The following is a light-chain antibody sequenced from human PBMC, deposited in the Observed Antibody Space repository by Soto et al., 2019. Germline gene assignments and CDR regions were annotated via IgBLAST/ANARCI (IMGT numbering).Light chain of an antibody. CDR2: AAS. Sequence: DIQMTQSPSSLSASVGDSVTITCRASQSISNYLNWYQQKPGKATKLLVYAASSLQSGVPSRFSGSGSGTDFTLTISSLQPEDFATYYCYQSYSTPFTFGPGTKVDIK. CDR3: YQSYSTPFT. J-gene: IGKJ3*01. V-gene: IGKV1-39*01. CDR1: QSISNY.